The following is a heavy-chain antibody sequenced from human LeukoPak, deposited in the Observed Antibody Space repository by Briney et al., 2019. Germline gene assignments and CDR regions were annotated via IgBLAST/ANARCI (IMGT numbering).Heavy chain of an antibody. CDR3: TRADCSSTSCYYSNYYFDY. CDR1: GFTFSDYY. Sequence: GGSLRLSCAASGFTFSDYYMSWIRQAPGKGLEWVPYISSSGSTIYYADSVKGRFTISRDNAKNSLYLQMNSLRAEDTAVYYCTRADCSSTSCYYSNYYFDYWGQGTLVTVSS. CDR2: ISSSGSTI. J-gene: IGHJ4*02. V-gene: IGHV3-11*04. D-gene: IGHD2-2*01.